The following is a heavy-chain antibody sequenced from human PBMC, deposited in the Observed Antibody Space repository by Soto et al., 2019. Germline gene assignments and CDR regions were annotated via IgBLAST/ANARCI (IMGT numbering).Heavy chain of an antibody. Sequence: EVQLVESGGGLVQPGGSLRLSCVASGFTFSRYWMNWVRQAPGKGLEWVANLNQDGSEKYSVDSVKGRFTISRDNAKNSMYLQMNSLRAEDTAVYYCARGKGVTEGFDYWGQGTLVTVSS. CDR1: GFTFSRYW. V-gene: IGHV3-7*01. CDR3: ARGKGVTEGFDY. J-gene: IGHJ4*02. CDR2: LNQDGSEK. D-gene: IGHD2-21*02.